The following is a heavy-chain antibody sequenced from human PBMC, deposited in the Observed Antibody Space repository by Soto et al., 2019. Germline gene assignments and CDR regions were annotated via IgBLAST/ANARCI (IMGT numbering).Heavy chain of an antibody. V-gene: IGHV1-2*02. CDR3: ARNMDYYYGRGSGNGHGV. CDR1: GYTFTAYH. D-gene: IGHD3-10*02. CDR2: INPKFGDT. J-gene: IGHJ6*02. Sequence: QVRLVQSGAEVKEPGDSVRVSCEASGYTFTAYHIHWVRQAPGQGLEWMGWINPKFGDTGYAQDFQGRVPMTSDMSISTVYMELSRLTSDDTAIYYCARNMDYYYGRGSGNGHGVWGQGTTVTVFS.